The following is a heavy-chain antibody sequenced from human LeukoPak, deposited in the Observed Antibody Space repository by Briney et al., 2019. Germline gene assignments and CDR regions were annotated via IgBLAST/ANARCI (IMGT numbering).Heavy chain of an antibody. Sequence: SETLSLTCTVSGGSISDYYWSWIRQSPGKGLEWIGYIYHSGTTNYNPSLKSRVTISVDTSKNQFSLKLSSVTAADTAVYYCARVWTATRYCSGGSCYFYGMDVWGQGTTVTVSS. CDR2: IYHSGTT. CDR3: ARVWTATRYCSGGSCYFYGMDV. V-gene: IGHV4-59*01. CDR1: GGSISDYY. J-gene: IGHJ6*02. D-gene: IGHD2-15*01.